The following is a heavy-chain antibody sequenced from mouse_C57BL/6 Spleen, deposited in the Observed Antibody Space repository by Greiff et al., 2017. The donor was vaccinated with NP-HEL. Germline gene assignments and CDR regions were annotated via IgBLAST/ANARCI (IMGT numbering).Heavy chain of an antibody. V-gene: IGHV2-6*03. CDR2: IWSDGST. D-gene: IGHD1-1*01. J-gene: IGHJ4*01. Sequence: QVQLQQSGPGLVAPSQSLSITCTVSGFSLTSYGVHWVRQPPGKGLEWLVVIWSDGSTTYNSALKSRLSISKDNSKSQVFLKMNSLQTDDTAMYYCAGGSSYDYAMDYWGQGTSVTVSS. CDR1: GFSLTSYG. CDR3: AGGSSYDYAMDY.